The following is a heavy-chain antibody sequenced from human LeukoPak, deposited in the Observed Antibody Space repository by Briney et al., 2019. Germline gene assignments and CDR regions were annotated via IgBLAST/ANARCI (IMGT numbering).Heavy chain of an antibody. Sequence: GGSLRLSCAASGFTFSSYAMSWVRQAPGKGLEWVSAISGSGGSTYYADPVKGRFTISRDNSKNTLYLQMNSLRAEDTAVYYCAKVFLRGARPGPFDPWGQGTLVTVSS. CDR3: AKVFLRGARPGPFDP. CDR1: GFTFSSYA. V-gene: IGHV3-23*01. CDR2: ISGSGGST. J-gene: IGHJ5*02. D-gene: IGHD3-3*01.